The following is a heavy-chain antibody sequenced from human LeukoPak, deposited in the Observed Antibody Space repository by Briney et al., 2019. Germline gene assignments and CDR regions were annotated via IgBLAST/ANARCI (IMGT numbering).Heavy chain of an antibody. V-gene: IGHV3-23*01. Sequence: RGSLRLSCAVSGLTFSIYGMSWVRQSPGKGLEWVSAISGSATGGITNYADSVKGRFTISRDNDKNTVYLQMNNLRVEDTAVYYCANHRSAFEFWGQGTLVTVSS. CDR2: ISGSATGGIT. J-gene: IGHJ4*02. D-gene: IGHD3-10*01. CDR1: GLTFSIYG. CDR3: ANHRSAFEF.